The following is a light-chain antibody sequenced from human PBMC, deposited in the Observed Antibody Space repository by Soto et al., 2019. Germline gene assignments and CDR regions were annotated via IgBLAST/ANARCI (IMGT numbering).Light chain of an antibody. CDR3: QQYGSLFT. CDR2: KAS. J-gene: IGKJ2*01. CDR1: QSISGW. Sequence: DIPMTQSPSALSASVGDRVSMTCRASQSISGWLAWYQQKPGKAPKLLIYKASNLESGVPSRFSGSGSGTEFTLTISSLQPDDFATYYCQQYGSLFTFGQGTKLEIK. V-gene: IGKV1-5*03.